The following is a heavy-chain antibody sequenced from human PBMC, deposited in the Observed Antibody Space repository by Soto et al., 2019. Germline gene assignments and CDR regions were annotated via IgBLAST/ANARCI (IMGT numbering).Heavy chain of an antibody. CDR2: IDPSDSYI. CDR1: GYTFSGHW. V-gene: IGHV5-10-1*01. D-gene: IGHD4-17*01. J-gene: IGHJ4*02. Sequence: GESLKISCKTSGYTFSGHWISWVRQVPGKGLQWMGNIDPSDSYINYNPAFRGHVTFSVDKSSSTAYLHWRSLGPSDTAIYYCRCHGAAISLGYWGQGTLVTAPQ. CDR3: RCHGAAISLGY.